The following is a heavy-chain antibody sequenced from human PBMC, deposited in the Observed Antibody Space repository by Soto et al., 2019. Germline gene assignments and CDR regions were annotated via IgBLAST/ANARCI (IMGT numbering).Heavy chain of an antibody. CDR2: ISYDGSNK. CDR1: GFTFSSYG. V-gene: IGHV3-30*18. Sequence: QVQLVESGGGVVQPGRSLRLSCAASGFTFSSYGMHWVRQAPGKGLEWVAVISYDGSNKYYADSVKGRFTISRDNSKKTLYLQMNSLRAEDTAVYYCAKDHIVVVVAAPDYWGQGTLVTVSS. D-gene: IGHD2-15*01. CDR3: AKDHIVVVVAAPDY. J-gene: IGHJ4*02.